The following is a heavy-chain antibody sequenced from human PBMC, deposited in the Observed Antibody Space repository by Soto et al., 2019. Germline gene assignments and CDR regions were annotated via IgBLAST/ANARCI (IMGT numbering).Heavy chain of an antibody. CDR2: TYYRSKWYN. V-gene: IGHV6-1*01. J-gene: IGHJ6*02. CDR1: AT. CDR3: AALMVRGYEDV. D-gene: IGHD3-10*01. Sequence: ATWNWIRQSPSRGLEWLGRTYYRSKWYNDYAISVKSLISIILDTSKNQNSLQLNSVIPVDSVVYYCAALMVRGYEDVWGQGTTVTVSS.